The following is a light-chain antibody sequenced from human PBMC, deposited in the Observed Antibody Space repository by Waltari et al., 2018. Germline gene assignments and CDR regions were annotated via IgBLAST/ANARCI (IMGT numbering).Light chain of an antibody. Sequence: QSALTQPASVSGSPGQSITISCTGTTSDLGDSKYVSWYQQHPGKAPKLMIYDVSKRPSGVSIRFSGSKSGNTASLTISGLQADDEADYYCSSYTISNTWVFGGGTKLTVL. CDR1: TSDLGDSKY. CDR2: DVS. V-gene: IGLV2-14*03. J-gene: IGLJ3*02. CDR3: SSYTISNTWV.